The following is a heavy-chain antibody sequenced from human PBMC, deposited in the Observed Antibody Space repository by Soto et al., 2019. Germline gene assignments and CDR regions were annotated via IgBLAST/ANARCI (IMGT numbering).Heavy chain of an antibody. CDR1: GYPFTSNR. Sequence: ASVKVSCKTAGYPFTSNRLSWVRRAPGQGLEWMGWISPHNGNAKYAQKFQDRVTMATDTSTSTAYMELRSLRSDDTAVYYCARRDYASSGYYYSESEYYGMDVWGQGTTVTVSS. V-gene: IGHV1-18*01. J-gene: IGHJ6*02. CDR3: ARRDYASSGYYYSESEYYGMDV. D-gene: IGHD3-22*01. CDR2: ISPHNGNA.